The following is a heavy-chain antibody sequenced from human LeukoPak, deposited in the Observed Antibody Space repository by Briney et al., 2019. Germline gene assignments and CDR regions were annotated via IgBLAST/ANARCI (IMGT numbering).Heavy chain of an antibody. CDR3: AKSRTTMVRGVISNYFDY. CDR1: GFTFSSYA. J-gene: IGHJ4*02. D-gene: IGHD3-10*01. V-gene: IGHV3-23*01. Sequence: GGSLRLSCAASGFTFSSYAMSCVRQAPGKGLEWVSAISGSGGSTYYADSVKGRFTISRDNSKNTLYLQMNSLRAEDTAVYYCAKSRTTMVRGVISNYFDYWGQGTLVTVSS. CDR2: ISGSGGST.